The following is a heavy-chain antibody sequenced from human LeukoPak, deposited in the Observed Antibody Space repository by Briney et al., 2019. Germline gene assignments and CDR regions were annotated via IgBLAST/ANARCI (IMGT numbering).Heavy chain of an antibody. D-gene: IGHD3-22*01. J-gene: IGHJ4*02. CDR3: AREEGDSSGYYYSFDY. CDR2: IYHSGST. CDR1: GGSISSSNW. V-gene: IGHV4-4*02. Sequence: PSEALSLTCAVSGGSISSSNWWSWVRQPPGKGLEWIGEIYHSGSTNYNPSLKSRVTISVDKSKNQFSLKLSSVTAADTAVYYCAREEGDSSGYYYSFDYWGQGTLVTVSS.